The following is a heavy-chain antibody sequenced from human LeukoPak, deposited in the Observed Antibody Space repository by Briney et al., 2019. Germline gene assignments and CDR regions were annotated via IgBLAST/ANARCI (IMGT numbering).Heavy chain of an antibody. CDR1: GYTFMSYW. D-gene: IGHD1-26*01. J-gene: IGHJ3*01. CDR2: IYPGDSDT. Sequence: GESLKISCKGSGYTFMSYWIGWVRQMPGKGLEWMGIIYPGDSDTTYSPSFQGQVTISADKSINTAYLQWSSLKASDTAMYYCARRSGTYPDAFEDWGQGTTVTVFS. CDR3: ARRSGTYPDAFED. V-gene: IGHV5-51*01.